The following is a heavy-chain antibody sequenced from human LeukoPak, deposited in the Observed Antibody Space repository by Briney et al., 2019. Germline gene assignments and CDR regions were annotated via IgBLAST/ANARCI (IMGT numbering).Heavy chain of an antibody. V-gene: IGHV1-18*01. CDR3: ARDMHYDILTGYRKRSWFDP. CDR2: ISTYNGNT. Sequence: ASVKVSCKASGYTFSSYAISWVRQAPGQGLEWMGWISTYNGNTNYAQKFQGRVTLTTDTSTSTGYMDLRSLRSDDTAVYYCARDMHYDILTGYRKRSWFDPWGQGTLVTVSS. D-gene: IGHD3-9*01. J-gene: IGHJ5*02. CDR1: GYTFSSYA.